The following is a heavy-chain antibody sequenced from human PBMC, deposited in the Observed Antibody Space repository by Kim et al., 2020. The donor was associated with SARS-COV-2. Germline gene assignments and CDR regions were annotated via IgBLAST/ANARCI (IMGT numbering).Heavy chain of an antibody. V-gene: IGHV1-2*02. J-gene: IGHJ4*02. CDR2: INPNSGGT. D-gene: IGHD1-26*01. Sequence: ASVKVSCKASGYTFTGHSIQWVRQAPGQGLEWMGWINPNSGGTNYAQKFQGRVTMTRDTSISTAYMELSRLRSDDTAFYYCARGGVGATSDWGQGTLVTVSS. CDR1: GYTFTGHS. CDR3: ARGGVGATSD.